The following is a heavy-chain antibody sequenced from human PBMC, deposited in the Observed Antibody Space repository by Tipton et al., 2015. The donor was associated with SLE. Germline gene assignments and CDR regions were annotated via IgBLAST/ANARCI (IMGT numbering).Heavy chain of an antibody. CDR1: GGSISSYY. CDR3: AREAPTGNYDFWSGYYESGDYYYMDV. Sequence: TLSLTCTVSGGSISSYYWSWIRQPPGKGLEWIGNIYYTGRTNYNPSLKSRVTISLDTSKNQFSLKLSSVTAADTAVYYCAREAPTGNYDFWSGYYESGDYYYMDVWGKGTTVTVSS. CDR2: IYYTGRT. V-gene: IGHV4-59*12. J-gene: IGHJ6*03. D-gene: IGHD3-3*01.